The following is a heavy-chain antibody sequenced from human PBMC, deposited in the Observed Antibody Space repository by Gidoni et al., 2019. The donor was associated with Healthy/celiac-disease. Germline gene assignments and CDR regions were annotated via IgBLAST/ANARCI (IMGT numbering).Heavy chain of an antibody. Sequence: EVQLVEAGGGLVQPGGSLRLSCAASGFTFSSYDMHWVRQATGKGLEWVSAIGTAGDTYYPGSVKGRFTISRENAKNSLYFQMNSLRAGDTAVYYCARELRYCSGGICYRPTDYYYGMDVWGQGTTVTVS. V-gene: IGHV3-13*01. CDR3: ARELRYCSGGICYRPTDYYYGMDV. J-gene: IGHJ6*02. D-gene: IGHD2-15*01. CDR2: IGTAGDT. CDR1: GFTFSSYD.